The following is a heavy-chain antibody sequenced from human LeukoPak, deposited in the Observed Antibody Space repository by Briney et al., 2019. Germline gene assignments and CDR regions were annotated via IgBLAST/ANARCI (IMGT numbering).Heavy chain of an antibody. CDR3: ARGRPTHKFDP. V-gene: IGHV1-2*02. J-gene: IGHJ5*02. Sequence: GASVKVSRKASGYTFTGYYMHWVRQAPGQGLEWMGWINPNSGGTSYAQKFQGRVTMTRDTSISTAYMELSRLRSDDTAVYYCARGRPTHKFDPWGQGTLVTVSS. CDR2: INPNSGGT. CDR1: GYTFTGYY.